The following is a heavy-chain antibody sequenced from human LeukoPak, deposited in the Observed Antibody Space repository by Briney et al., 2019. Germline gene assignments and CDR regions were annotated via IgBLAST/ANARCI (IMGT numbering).Heavy chain of an antibody. Sequence: SETLSLTCTVSGGSISSYYWSWIRQPPGKGLEWIGYIYYSGSTNYNPSLKSRVTISVDTSKNQFSLKLSSVTAADTAVYYCARGGDHYDSSQDWFDPWGQGTLVTVSS. J-gene: IGHJ5*02. CDR2: IYYSGST. V-gene: IGHV4-59*01. CDR1: GGSISSYY. CDR3: ARGGDHYDSSQDWFDP. D-gene: IGHD3-22*01.